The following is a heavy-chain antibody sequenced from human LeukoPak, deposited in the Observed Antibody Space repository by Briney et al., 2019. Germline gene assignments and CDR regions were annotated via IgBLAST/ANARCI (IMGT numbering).Heavy chain of an antibody. D-gene: IGHD1-26*01. V-gene: IGHV3-23*01. Sequence: GGSLRLSCAASGFTFSNAWMSWVRQAPGKGLEWVSAISGSGGSTYCADSVKGRFTISRDNSKNTLYLQMNSLRAEDTAVYYCAKDGYSGSPYYFDYWGQGTLVTVSS. J-gene: IGHJ4*02. CDR3: AKDGYSGSPYYFDY. CDR2: ISGSGGST. CDR1: GFTFSNAW.